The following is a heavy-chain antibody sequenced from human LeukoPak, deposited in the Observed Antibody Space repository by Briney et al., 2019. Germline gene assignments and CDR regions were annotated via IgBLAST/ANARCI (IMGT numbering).Heavy chain of an antibody. CDR2: IYYSGST. CDR3: ARVRVTYDSSGYSTHYYFDY. CDR1: GGSISSYY. Sequence: PSETLSLTCTVSGGSISSYYWSWIRQPPGKGVEWIGYIYYSGSTNYNPSLKSRVTISVDTSKNQFSLKLSSVTAADTAVYYCARVRVTYDSSGYSTHYYFDYWGQGTLVTVSS. V-gene: IGHV4-59*01. D-gene: IGHD3-22*01. J-gene: IGHJ4*02.